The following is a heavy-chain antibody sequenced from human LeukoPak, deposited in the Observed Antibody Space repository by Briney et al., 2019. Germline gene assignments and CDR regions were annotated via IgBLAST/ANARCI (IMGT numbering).Heavy chain of an antibody. J-gene: IGHJ6*03. CDR3: ARGADPRPGYMDV. CDR1: GYAFTGYY. CDR2: INPNSGGT. D-gene: IGHD1-26*01. Sequence: ASVKVSCKASGYAFTGYYMHWVRQAPGQGLEWMGWINPNSGGTNYAQKFQGRVTMTRDTSISTAYMELSRLRSDDTAVCYCARGADPRPGYMDVWGKGTTVTVSS. V-gene: IGHV1-2*02.